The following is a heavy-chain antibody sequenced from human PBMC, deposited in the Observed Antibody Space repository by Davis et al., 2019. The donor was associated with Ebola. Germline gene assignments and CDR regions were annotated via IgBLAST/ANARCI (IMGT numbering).Heavy chain of an antibody. V-gene: IGHV3-21*01. CDR3: ARVRSAGQFDY. Sequence: GESLKISCAASGFTFSSYSMNWVRQAPGKGLEWVSSISSSSSYIYYADSVKGRFTISRDNAKNSLYLQMNSLRAEDTAVYYCARVRSAGQFDYWGQGTLVTVSS. D-gene: IGHD6-19*01. CDR1: GFTFSSYS. CDR2: ISSSSSYI. J-gene: IGHJ4*02.